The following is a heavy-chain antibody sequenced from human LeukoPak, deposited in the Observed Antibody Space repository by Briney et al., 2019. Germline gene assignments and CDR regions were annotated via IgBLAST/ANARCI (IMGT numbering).Heavy chain of an antibody. CDR2: ISSSGSTI. D-gene: IGHD2-21*02. V-gene: IGHV3-48*03. J-gene: IGHJ3*02. Sequence: GGSLRLSCAASGFTFSSYEMNWVRQAPGKGLEWVSYISSSGSTIYYADSVKGRFTISRDNSKNTLYLQMNSLRAEDTAVYYCARVYCGGDCYSDFGLHAFDIWGQGTMVTVSS. CDR1: GFTFSSYE. CDR3: ARVYCGGDCYSDFGLHAFDI.